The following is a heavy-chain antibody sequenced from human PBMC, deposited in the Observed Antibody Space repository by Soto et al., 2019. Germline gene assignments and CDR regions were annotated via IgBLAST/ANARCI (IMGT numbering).Heavy chain of an antibody. D-gene: IGHD3-10*02. CDR3: SRFIMVGGLFDPNYYHGMEV. V-gene: IGHV1-18*01. CDR2: ISGYNGNT. J-gene: IGHJ6*02. Sequence: QVQLVQSGAEVKKPGASVSVSCKTSGYTFSNYGITWVRQAPGQGLEWMGWISGYNGNTNYAQTVQGRGTMTTDTSQGAVYIELRSLQSEDTARYYLSRFIMVGGLFDPNYYHGMEVWGQGTTVSVPS. CDR1: GYTFSNYG.